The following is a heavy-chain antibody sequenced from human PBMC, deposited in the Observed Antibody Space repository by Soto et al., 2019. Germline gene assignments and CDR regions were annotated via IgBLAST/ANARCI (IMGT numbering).Heavy chain of an antibody. D-gene: IGHD6-13*01. CDR1: RYTFTDYY. CDR2: FNPNTCGT. Sequence: RASVQVSCKASRYTFTDYYIHWVRQAPGQGLEWMGCFNPNTCGTNYAQKFQGWVTRTRDTSISTAFLVLTRLTSDDTAVYFCARGLQELVPYYSYFHAMDVWGQGTTVTVSS. J-gene: IGHJ6*02. V-gene: IGHV1-2*04. CDR3: ARGLQELVPYYSYFHAMDV.